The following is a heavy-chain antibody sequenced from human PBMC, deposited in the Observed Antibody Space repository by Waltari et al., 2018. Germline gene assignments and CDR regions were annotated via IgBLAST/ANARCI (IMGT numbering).Heavy chain of an antibody. Sequence: QVQLQESGPGLVRPSQTLSLTCTVSGGPISSAAYYWSWIRQHPVKSLEWIGHIYYSGSTYYNPSLESLVTISVDTSKDQFSLKLTSVTAADTAVYYCARVTIGASDAFDFWGQGTMVTVSS. J-gene: IGHJ3*01. D-gene: IGHD3-3*01. V-gene: IGHV4-31*01. CDR3: ARVTIGASDAFDF. CDR2: IYYSGST. CDR1: GGPISSAAYY.